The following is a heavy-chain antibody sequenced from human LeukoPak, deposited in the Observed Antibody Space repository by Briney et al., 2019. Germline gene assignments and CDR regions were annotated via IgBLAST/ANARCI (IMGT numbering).Heavy chain of an antibody. CDR1: GYTFTSYG. CDR2: VSAYNGNA. CDR3: VRVGATGDY. Sequence: ASVKVSFKASGYTFTSYGISWVRQAPGQGLERMGWVSAYNGNANYAKKLQGRVTMTTDNSTSTAYMALRMLRTRLTTEYDLVRVGATGDYWGQGTLVTVSS. D-gene: IGHD5-12*01. V-gene: IGHV1-18*01. J-gene: IGHJ4*02.